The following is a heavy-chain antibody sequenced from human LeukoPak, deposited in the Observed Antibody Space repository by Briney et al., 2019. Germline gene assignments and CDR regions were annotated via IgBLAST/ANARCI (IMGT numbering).Heavy chain of an antibody. CDR3: VLPQWAYYGADRDV. J-gene: IGHJ6*02. Sequence: GGSLRLSCAASGFTFTSYGMRWVRQAPGKGLEWVSGISGSGGSTYYAVSVKGRFTISRDNSKNTLNLQMNSLRAEDTAVYYCVLPQWAYYGADRDVWGQGTTVTVSS. V-gene: IGHV3-23*01. D-gene: IGHD4-17*01. CDR1: GFTFTSYG. CDR2: ISGSGGST.